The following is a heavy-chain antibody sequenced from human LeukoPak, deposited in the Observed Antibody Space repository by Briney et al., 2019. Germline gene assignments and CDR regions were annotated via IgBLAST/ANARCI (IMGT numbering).Heavy chain of an antibody. V-gene: IGHV3-48*03. CDR2: ISSCGSTI. J-gene: IGHJ3*02. CDR3: ARDRLPRGYSYDQMGAFDI. Sequence: GGSLRLSCAASGFTFSSYEMNWVRQAPGKELEWGSYISSCGSTIYYADSVKGRFTISRDNAKNSLYLQMNSLRAEDTAVYYCARDRLPRGYSYDQMGAFDIWGQGTMVTVSS. CDR1: GFTFSSYE. D-gene: IGHD5-18*01.